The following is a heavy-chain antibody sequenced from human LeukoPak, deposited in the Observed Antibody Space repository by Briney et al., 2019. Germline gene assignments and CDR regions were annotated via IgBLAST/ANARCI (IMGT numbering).Heavy chain of an antibody. CDR3: AKEYFSGWNRRGFDS. D-gene: IGHD6-19*01. J-gene: IGHJ4*02. CDR2: ISDGGGST. V-gene: IGHV3-23*01. CDR1: GFTFSTYS. Sequence: PGGSLRLSCAASGFTFSTYSMNWVRQAPGGGLEWVSAISDGGGSTYYADSVKGRFTISRDNSKNTLFLQVNSLRAEDTALYYCAKEYFSGWNRRGFDSWGQGTLVTVSS.